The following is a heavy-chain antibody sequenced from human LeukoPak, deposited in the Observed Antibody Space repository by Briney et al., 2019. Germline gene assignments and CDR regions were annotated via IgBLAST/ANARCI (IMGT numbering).Heavy chain of an antibody. CDR2: IYYSGST. CDR3: ARGYSYGYVAFDI. CDR1: GGSISSSSYY. J-gene: IGHJ3*02. D-gene: IGHD5-18*01. V-gene: IGHV4-39*07. Sequence: SETLSLTCTVSGGSISSSSYYWGWIRQPPGKGLEWIGSIYYSGSTYYNPSLKSRVTISVDTSKNQFSLKLSSVTAADTAVYYCARGYSYGYVAFDIWGQGTMVTVSS.